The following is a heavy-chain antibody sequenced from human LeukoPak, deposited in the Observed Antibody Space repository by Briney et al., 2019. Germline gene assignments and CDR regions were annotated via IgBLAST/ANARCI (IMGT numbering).Heavy chain of an antibody. J-gene: IGHJ4*02. D-gene: IGHD3-22*01. CDR3: ASGDSSGYYTACDY. CDR2: ISSSSSYI. CDR1: GFTFSCYS. V-gene: IGHV3-21*01. Sequence: GVSLRLSCAASGFTFSCYSMNWVRQAPGKGLEWVSSISSSSSYIYYADSVKGRFTISRDNAKNSLYLQMNSLRAEDTAVYYCASGDSSGYYTACDYWGQGTLVTVSS.